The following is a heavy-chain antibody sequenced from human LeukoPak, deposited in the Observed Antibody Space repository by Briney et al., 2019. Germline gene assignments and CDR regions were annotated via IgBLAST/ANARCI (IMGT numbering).Heavy chain of an antibody. J-gene: IGHJ4*02. V-gene: IGHV3-23*01. CDR2: ISGSGGST. CDR3: AKVGSYDFWSGYDY. D-gene: IGHD3-3*01. CDR1: GFTFSSCA. Sequence: GGSLRLSCAASGFTFSSCAMSWVRQAPGKGLEWVSAISGSGGSTYYADSVKGRFTISRDNSKNTLYLQMNSLRAEDTAVYYCAKVGSYDFWSGYDYWGQGTLVTVSS.